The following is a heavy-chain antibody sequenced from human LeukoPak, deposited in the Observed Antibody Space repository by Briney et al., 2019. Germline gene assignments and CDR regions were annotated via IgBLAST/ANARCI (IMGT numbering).Heavy chain of an antibody. CDR2: IYDSGST. J-gene: IGHJ6*02. CDR1: GGSISSYY. Sequence: KASETLSLTCTVSGGSISSYYWSWIRQPPGKGLEWRGYIYDSGSTNYNPSLKSRVTISVDTSKNQFSLKLSSVTAADTAAYYCARDRGYSGRAHGMDVWGQGTTVTVSS. V-gene: IGHV4-59*01. CDR3: ARDRGYSGRAHGMDV. D-gene: IGHD5-12*01.